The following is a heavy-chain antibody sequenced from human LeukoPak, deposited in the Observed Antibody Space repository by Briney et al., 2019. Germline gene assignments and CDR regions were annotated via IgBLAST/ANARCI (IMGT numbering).Heavy chain of an antibody. Sequence: KPSETLSLTCTVSGGSISSYYWSWIRQPPGKGLEWIGYIYYSGSTNYNPSLKSRVIILVGTSTNQFFLKQMNVTAADTAVDYCASPRNYGDYVFDYWLQGTLVTVSS. CDR3: ASPRNYGDYVFDY. CDR1: GGSISSYY. V-gene: IGHV4-59*01. D-gene: IGHD4-17*01. CDR2: IYYSGST. J-gene: IGHJ4*02.